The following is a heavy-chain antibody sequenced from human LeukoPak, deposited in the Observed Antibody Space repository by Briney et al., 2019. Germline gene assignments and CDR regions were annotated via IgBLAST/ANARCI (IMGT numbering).Heavy chain of an antibody. CDR3: ATVLSAVTSTFDY. CDR2: IKPNNGDT. Sequence: GASVKVSCKASRYSFTHPNVHWVRQAPGQALEWMGWIKPNNGDTKFSQKFQDRVTLTSDTSIDTAYMEMSGLTSDDTAIYYCATVLSAVTSTFDYWGQGTLVTVSS. J-gene: IGHJ4*02. V-gene: IGHV1-2*02. CDR1: RYSFTHPN. D-gene: IGHD4-17*01.